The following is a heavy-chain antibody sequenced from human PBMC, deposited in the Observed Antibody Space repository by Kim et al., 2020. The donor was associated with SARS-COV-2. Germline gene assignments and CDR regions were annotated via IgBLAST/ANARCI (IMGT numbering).Heavy chain of an antibody. D-gene: IGHD3-3*01. V-gene: IGHV4-59*01. J-gene: IGHJ4*02. CDR2: T. CDR3: ARDRVSNYFDY. Sequence: TNDNPALKSRVTISVDTSKNQFSLKLSSVTAADTAVYYCARDRVSNYFDYWGQGTLVTVSS.